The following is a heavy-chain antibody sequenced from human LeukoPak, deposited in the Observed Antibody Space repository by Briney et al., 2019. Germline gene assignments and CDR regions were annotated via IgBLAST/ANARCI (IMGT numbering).Heavy chain of an antibody. V-gene: IGHV3-7*01. CDR1: GFTFSSYW. Sequence: SGGSLRLSCAASGFTFSSYWMSWVRQAPGKGLEWVANIKQDGSEKYYVDSVKGRFTISRDNAKNSLYLQMNSLRAEDTAVYYCARDSSGSYQPANDYWGQGTLVTVSS. CDR3: ARDSSGSYQPANDY. D-gene: IGHD1-26*01. CDR2: IKQDGSEK. J-gene: IGHJ4*02.